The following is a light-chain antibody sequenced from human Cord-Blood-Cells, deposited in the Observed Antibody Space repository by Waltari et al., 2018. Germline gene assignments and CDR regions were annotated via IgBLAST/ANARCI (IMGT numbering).Light chain of an antibody. V-gene: IGLV2-23*01. CDR1: SSDVGRYHL. CDR3: CSYAGSSTWV. J-gene: IGLJ3*02. Sequence: QSALTQPASVSGSPGQSITISCTGTSSDVGRYHLVSWYQQHPDKAPKLMIYEGSKRPSGFSNRFAGSKSGNTASLTITGRQSEDEADYYCCSYAGSSTWVFGGGTKLTVL. CDR2: EGS.